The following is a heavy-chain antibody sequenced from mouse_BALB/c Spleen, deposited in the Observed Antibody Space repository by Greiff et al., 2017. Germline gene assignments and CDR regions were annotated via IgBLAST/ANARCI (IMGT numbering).Heavy chain of an antibody. V-gene: IGHV14-3*02. CDR3: ARGYRYAYAMDY. CDR2: IDPANGNT. D-gene: IGHD2-14*01. Sequence: EVQLQQSGAELVKPGASVKLSCTASGFNINDTYMHWVKQRPEQGLEWIGRIDPANGNTKYDPKFQGKATITADTASNTAYLQLSSMTSEDTAVYYCARGYRYAYAMDYWGQGNSVTVSS. J-gene: IGHJ4*01. CDR1: GFNINDTY.